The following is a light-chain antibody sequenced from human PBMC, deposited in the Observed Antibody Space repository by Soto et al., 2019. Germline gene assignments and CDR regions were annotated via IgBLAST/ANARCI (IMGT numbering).Light chain of an antibody. Sequence: TVLTQSPATLSLSPGERATLSCRASQSVSSYLAWYQQKPGQAPRLLIYDASNRATGIPARFSGSGSGTDFTLTISRLEPADFAVYYCQQRSNWPLTFGGGTKVEIK. CDR2: DAS. V-gene: IGKV3-11*01. J-gene: IGKJ4*01. CDR3: QQRSNWPLT. CDR1: QSVSSY.